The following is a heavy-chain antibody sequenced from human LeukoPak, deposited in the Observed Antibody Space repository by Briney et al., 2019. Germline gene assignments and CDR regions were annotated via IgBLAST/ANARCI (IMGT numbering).Heavy chain of an antibody. CDR2: ISHSGTT. D-gene: IGHD3-3*01. Sequence: SETLSLTCSVYGGSLNGYYWSWIRQPPGKGLEWIGEISHSGTTNYNPSLTSRVTMSLDTSKNQFSLKLNSATAADTAVYYCARVPLRFFEPFYYWGQGTLVNGSS. CDR1: GGSLNGYY. CDR3: ARVPLRFFEPFYY. J-gene: IGHJ4*02. V-gene: IGHV4-34*01.